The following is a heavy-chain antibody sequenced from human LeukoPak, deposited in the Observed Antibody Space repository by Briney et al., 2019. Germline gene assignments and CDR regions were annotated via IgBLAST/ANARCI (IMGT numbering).Heavy chain of an antibody. CDR2: IGSSSSNI. J-gene: IGHJ4*02. V-gene: IGHV3-48*04. CDR1: GFTFSSYV. D-gene: IGHD2-21*01. CDR3: VRARLDS. Sequence: GGSLRLSCAASGFTFSSYVMNWVRQAPGKGLERVSFIGSSSSNIYYADSVKGRFTISRDNAKNSLYLQMNSLRAEDTAVYYCVRARLDSWGQGTLVTVSS.